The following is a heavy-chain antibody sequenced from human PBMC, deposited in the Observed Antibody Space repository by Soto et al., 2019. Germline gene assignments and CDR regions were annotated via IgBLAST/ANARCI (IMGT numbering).Heavy chain of an antibody. CDR1: GGTFGSYA. CDR3: ARSQGSSTSLEIYYYYYYGMDV. J-gene: IGHJ6*02. V-gene: IGHV1-69*01. D-gene: IGHD2-2*01. CDR2: IIPITATA. Sequence: QVRLVQSGAEVKKPGSSVKVSCKASGGTFGSYAISWVRQDPGQGLEWMGGIIPITATANYEQKFQGRVTITADESTSTASMQLSSLRSEDTAVYYCARSQGSSTSLEIYYYYYYGMDVWGQGTTVTVSS.